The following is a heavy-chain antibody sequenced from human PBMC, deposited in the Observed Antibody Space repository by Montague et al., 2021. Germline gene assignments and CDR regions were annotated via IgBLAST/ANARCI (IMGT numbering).Heavy chain of an antibody. Sequence: SETLSLTCTVSGDSISSKCFWSWFRQPLGKGLEWIGEIYHRTTSYSPSLKVRITVSMDTSKNQFSLTLSSVTAADTAIYYCAVGSESAWELLHHWGQGILVTVSS. J-gene: IGHJ5*02. D-gene: IGHD1-26*01. CDR2: IYHRTT. CDR1: GDSISSKCF. V-gene: IGHV4-4*02. CDR3: AVGSESAWELLHH.